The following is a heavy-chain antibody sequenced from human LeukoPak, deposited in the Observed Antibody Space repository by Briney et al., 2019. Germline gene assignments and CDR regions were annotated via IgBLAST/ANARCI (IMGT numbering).Heavy chain of an antibody. CDR2: ISESGST. CDR3: ARQDALGKFPPPFYMDV. V-gene: IGHV4-59*08. D-gene: IGHD3-16*01. J-gene: IGHJ6*03. Sequence: SETLSLTCTVSGASISSYNWNWIRQPPGKGLEWIGYISESGSTNYNSSLENQVTLSLDTSENEISLNLRSATVADTAVYYCARQDALGKFPPPFYMDVWGKGTTVIVS. CDR1: GASISSYN.